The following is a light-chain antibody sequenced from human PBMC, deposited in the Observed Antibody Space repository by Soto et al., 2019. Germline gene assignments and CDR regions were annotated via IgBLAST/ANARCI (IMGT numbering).Light chain of an antibody. CDR2: GDT. J-gene: IGLJ1*01. Sequence: QSFLAQPPSVSGAPGQRVTISCTGSSSNIGAGYDVHWYQQLPGTAPKLLIYGDTNRPSGVPDRFSGSKSATSASLAITGLQAEDEADYYCQSYESSPSGYVFGTGTKVTVL. CDR1: SSNIGAGYD. CDR3: QSYESSPSGYV. V-gene: IGLV1-40*01.